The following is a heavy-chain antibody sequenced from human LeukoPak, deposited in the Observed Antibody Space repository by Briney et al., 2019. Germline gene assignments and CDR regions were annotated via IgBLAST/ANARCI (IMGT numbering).Heavy chain of an antibody. CDR1: GFTFGDYA. J-gene: IGHJ4*02. CDR3: TRDSHEWVWFGELPYYFDY. Sequence: GGSLRLSCTASGFTFGDYAMSWVRQVPGKGLEWVGFIRSKAYGGTTEYAASVKGRFTISRDDSKSIAYLQMNSLKTEDTAVYYCTRDSHEWVWFGELPYYFDYWGQGTLVTVSS. D-gene: IGHD3-10*01. V-gene: IGHV3-49*04. CDR2: IRSKAYGGTT.